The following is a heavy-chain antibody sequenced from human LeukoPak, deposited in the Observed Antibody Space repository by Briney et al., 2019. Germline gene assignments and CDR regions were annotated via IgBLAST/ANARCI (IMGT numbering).Heavy chain of an antibody. D-gene: IGHD3-3*01. Sequence: PSETLSLTCTVSGGSISSYYWSWIRQPPGKGLEWIGYIYYSGSTNNNPSLKSRVTISVDTSKNQFSLKLSSVTAADTAVYYCARHSSSYDFWSGYYPPNGMDVWGQGTTVTVSS. V-gene: IGHV4-59*08. CDR3: ARHSSSYDFWSGYYPPNGMDV. CDR2: IYYSGST. CDR1: GGSISSYY. J-gene: IGHJ6*02.